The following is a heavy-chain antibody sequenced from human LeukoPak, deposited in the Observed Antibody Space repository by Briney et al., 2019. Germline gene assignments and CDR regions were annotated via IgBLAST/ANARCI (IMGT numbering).Heavy chain of an antibody. D-gene: IGHD3-10*01. J-gene: IGHJ4*02. CDR2: IYHSGST. CDR1: GVSITSSNR. CDR3: AREGDPTGSYYNY. V-gene: IGHV4-4*02. Sequence: SETLSLTCDVSGVSITSSNRWSWVRQPPGKGLEWIGEIYHSGSTNYNPSLKSRVTISVDKSKNQFSLNLNSVTAADTAVYYCAREGDPTGSYYNYWGQGILVTVSS.